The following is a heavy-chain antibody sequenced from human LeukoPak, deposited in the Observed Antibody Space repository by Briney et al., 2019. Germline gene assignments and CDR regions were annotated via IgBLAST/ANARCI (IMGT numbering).Heavy chain of an antibody. CDR2: IIPIFGTT. V-gene: IGHV1-69*06. D-gene: IGHD6-13*01. CDR1: GGTFSSYA. J-gene: IGHJ4*02. CDR3: ARLGSSSWAIDY. Sequence: GASVKVSCKASGGTFSSYAISWVRQAPGQGLEWMGGIIPIFGTTNYAQKFQDRVTITADKSTSTAYMELSSLRSEGTAVYYCARLGSSSWAIDYWGQGTLVTVSS.